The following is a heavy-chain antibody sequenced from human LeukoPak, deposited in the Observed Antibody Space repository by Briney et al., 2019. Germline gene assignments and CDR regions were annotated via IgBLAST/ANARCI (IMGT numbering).Heavy chain of an antibody. V-gene: IGHV3-30*18. D-gene: IGHD2-15*01. J-gene: IGHJ4*02. CDR1: GFTFSSYG. CDR2: ISYDGSNK. Sequence: GGSLRLSCAASGFTFSSYGMHWVRQAPGKGLEWVAVISYDGSNKYYADSVKGRFTISRDNSKNTLYLQMNSLRAEDTAVYYCAKDLTMGYCSGGSCYNFDYWGQGTLVTVSS. CDR3: AKDLTMGYCSGGSCYNFDY.